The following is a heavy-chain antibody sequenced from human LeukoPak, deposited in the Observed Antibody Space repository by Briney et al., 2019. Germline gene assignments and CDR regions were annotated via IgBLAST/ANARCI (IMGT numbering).Heavy chain of an antibody. Sequence: ASVTVSCKPSEHLPSSYPFNGHFFHWLRQAPGHGFEWLGRINPNSGVTEYGQKFQGRVTVTRDTSINTAYMVLTRLTSDDTAIYFCAREMGGDYGAFEDWGQGTLVTVSS. V-gene: IGHV1-2*06. CDR3: AREMGGDYGAFED. CDR2: INPNSGVT. D-gene: IGHD4-17*01. J-gene: IGHJ4*02. CDR1: EHLPSSYPFNGHF.